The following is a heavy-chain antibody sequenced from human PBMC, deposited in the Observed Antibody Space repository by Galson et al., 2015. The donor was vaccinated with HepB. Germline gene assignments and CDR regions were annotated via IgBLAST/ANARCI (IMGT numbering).Heavy chain of an antibody. V-gene: IGHV1-18*01. CDR2: ISAYNGNT. D-gene: IGHD5-12*01. Sequence: SVKVSCKASGGTFSSYTISWVRQAPGQGLEWMGWISAYNGNTNYAQKLQGRVTMTTDTSTSTAYMELRSLRSDDTAVYYCASSGYSGYDNSYYFDYWGQGTLVTVSS. CDR3: ASSGYSGYDNSYYFDY. J-gene: IGHJ4*02. CDR1: GGTFSSYT.